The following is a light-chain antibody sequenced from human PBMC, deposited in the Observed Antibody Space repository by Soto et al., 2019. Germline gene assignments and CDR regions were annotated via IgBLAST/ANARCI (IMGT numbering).Light chain of an antibody. V-gene: IGKV3-20*01. Sequence: EIVMTQSPGTLSLSPGERATISCRASQVIGSRYLAWYHQKSGQAPRLLIYGASSRATGIPDRFSGSGSGTDFNFTISRLEPEDFGVYYCQQFGSSIPHTCGQGTKLEIK. CDR3: QQFGSSIPHT. J-gene: IGKJ2*01. CDR2: GAS. CDR1: QVIGSRY.